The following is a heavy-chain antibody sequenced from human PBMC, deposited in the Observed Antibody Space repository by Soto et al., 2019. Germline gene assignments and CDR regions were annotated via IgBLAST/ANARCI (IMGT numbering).Heavy chain of an antibody. CDR3: ARLERRRGEYSGSSDY. V-gene: IGHV4-39*01. Sequence: QLQLQESGPGLVKPSETLSLTCTVSVGSISSSSYYWGWIRQPPGKGLEWIGSIYYSESTYYNPSLKSRVTISVDTSKNQFSLKLSSVAAADTAVYYCARLERRRGEYSGSSDYWGQGTLVTVSS. CDR2: IYYSEST. CDR1: VGSISSSSYY. D-gene: IGHD1-26*01. J-gene: IGHJ4*02.